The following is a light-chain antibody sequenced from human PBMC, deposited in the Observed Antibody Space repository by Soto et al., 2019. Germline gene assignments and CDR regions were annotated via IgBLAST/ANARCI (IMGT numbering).Light chain of an antibody. CDR3: QQYGSSPRT. CDR1: QSVSSSY. Sequence: EIVLTQSPGTLSLSPGERATLSCSASQSVSSSYLAWYAQTPAQAPRLLISGASGRATGIPDWFSGSGSGTAFNLTISRLEPEDFAGYYCQQYGSSPRTFGQGTKV. J-gene: IGKJ1*01. V-gene: IGKV3-20*01. CDR2: GAS.